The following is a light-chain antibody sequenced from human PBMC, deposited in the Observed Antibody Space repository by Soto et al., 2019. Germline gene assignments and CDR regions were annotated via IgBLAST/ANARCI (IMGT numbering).Light chain of an antibody. V-gene: IGKV3-15*01. J-gene: IGKJ4*01. Sequence: EILFAHSPAALSVSPGERGTLSCRASQSVNSNLAWYQQKPGQAPRLLIYDASTTATGIPARLSGSGSGTEFTLTIRSLQSEYFAFYCCQQYNYWLTFGEGTKVDIK. CDR3: QQYNYWLT. CDR1: QSVNSN. CDR2: DAS.